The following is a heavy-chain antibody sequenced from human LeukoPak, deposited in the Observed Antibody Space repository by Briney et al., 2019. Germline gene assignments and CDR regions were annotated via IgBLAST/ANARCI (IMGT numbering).Heavy chain of an antibody. CDR2: INAYNGNT. CDR1: GYTFTYYV. CDR3: ARGNGDQRNGAFDY. D-gene: IGHD4-17*01. V-gene: IGHV1-18*01. Sequence: ASVKVSCKTSGYTFTYYVISWVRQAPGQGLEWMGWINAYNGNTNDAQKFQGRVTMTTDTSTSTAYMELSSLRSEDTAVYYCARGNGDQRNGAFDYWGQGTLVTVSS. J-gene: IGHJ4*02.